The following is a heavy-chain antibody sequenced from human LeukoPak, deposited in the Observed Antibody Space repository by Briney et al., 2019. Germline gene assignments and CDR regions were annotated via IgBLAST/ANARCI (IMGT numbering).Heavy chain of an antibody. Sequence: SQTLSLTCTVSGGSISRGGYNWSWLRQHPGKDLEWIGYIYYSGSTYYNPSLKSRVTISVDTSKNQVSLKLTSVTAADTAVYYCARAPLYGSGSHFDPWGQGTLVTVSS. J-gene: IGHJ5*02. CDR2: IYYSGST. V-gene: IGHV4-31*03. D-gene: IGHD3-10*01. CDR1: GGSISRGGYN. CDR3: ARAPLYGSGSHFDP.